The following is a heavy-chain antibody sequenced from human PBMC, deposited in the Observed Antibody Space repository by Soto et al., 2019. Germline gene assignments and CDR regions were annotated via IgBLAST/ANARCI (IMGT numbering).Heavy chain of an antibody. CDR1: WGNFVVSS. CDR2: MRSRSDNYAT. J-gene: IGHJ4*02. V-gene: IGHV3-73*01. CDR3: IIASHHTRGDY. D-gene: IGHD3-10*01. Sequence: ACWGNFVVSSGRWVLKDSGKGLEWVGRMRSRSDNYATAYAASMEGRFTISRDDSKNTAYLQINSLKTEYTAVYFCIIASHHTRGDYWGQGILVTVSS.